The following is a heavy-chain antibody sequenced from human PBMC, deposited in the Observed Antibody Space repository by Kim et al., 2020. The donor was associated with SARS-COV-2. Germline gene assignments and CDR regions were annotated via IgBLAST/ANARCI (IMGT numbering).Heavy chain of an antibody. CDR3: LLRCSGNLALDH. V-gene: IGHV3-66*01. J-gene: IGHJ4*02. CDR1: GFTVSSNY. D-gene: IGHD6-19*01. Sequence: GGSLRLSCAASGFTVSSNYMSWVRQAPGKGLEWVSVINSGGSTFYADSVKGRFTISRDNTKNTLYLQMNSLRADDTAVYYCLLRCSGNLALDHWGQGTLVTVSS. CDR2: INSGGST.